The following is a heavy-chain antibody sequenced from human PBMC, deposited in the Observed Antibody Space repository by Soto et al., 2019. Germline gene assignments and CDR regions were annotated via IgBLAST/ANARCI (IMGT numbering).Heavy chain of an antibody. V-gene: IGHV4-31*03. CDR1: GGSIRSGGHY. CDR2: IYYSGRT. D-gene: IGHD2-15*01. Sequence: SETLSLTCTDSGGSIRSGGHYWTWIRQLPGQCLEWIGYIYYSGRTYYSPSLQSRLTISVDTSQNQFSLRLTSVTAADTAVYYCVVGLEDVVGGQLDYWGQGALVTVSS. J-gene: IGHJ4*02. CDR3: VVGLEDVVGGQLDY.